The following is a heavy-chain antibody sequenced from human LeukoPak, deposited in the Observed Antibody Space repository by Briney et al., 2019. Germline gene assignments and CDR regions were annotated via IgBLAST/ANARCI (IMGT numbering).Heavy chain of an antibody. D-gene: IGHD1-26*01. Sequence: GGSLRLSCAASGFTFSSYAMSWVRQAPGKGLEWVSAISGSGGSTYYADSVKGRFTISRNNSKNTLYLQMNSLRAEDTAVYYCAKDRWELLNYFDYWGQGTLVTVSS. CDR3: AKDRWELLNYFDY. J-gene: IGHJ4*02. CDR2: ISGSGGST. CDR1: GFTFSSYA. V-gene: IGHV3-23*01.